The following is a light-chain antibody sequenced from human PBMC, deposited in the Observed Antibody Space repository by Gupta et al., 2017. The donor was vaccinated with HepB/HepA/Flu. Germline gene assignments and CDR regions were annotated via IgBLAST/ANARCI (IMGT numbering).Light chain of an antibody. CDR3: SSYTTSTTLV. CDR1: SSDIGAYNY. J-gene: IGLJ2*01. V-gene: IGLV2-14*03. Sequence: QSALTHPASVSGSPGQSITISCTGTSSDIGAYNYVSWYQVHPGKAPKFTIYDVSYRPSGVSNRFSGSKSGNTASLTISGLQAEDEADYYCSSYTTSTTLVFGGGTKLTVL. CDR2: DVS.